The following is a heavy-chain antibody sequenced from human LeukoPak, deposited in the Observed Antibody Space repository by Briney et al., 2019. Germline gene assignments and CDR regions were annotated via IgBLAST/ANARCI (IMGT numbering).Heavy chain of an antibody. D-gene: IGHD2-2*01. CDR2: ISGSGGST. Sequence: QPGGSLRLSCAASGFTFSSYAMSWVRQAPGTGLEWVLAISGSGGSTYYADSVKGRFTISRDNSKNTLYLQMNSLRAEDTAVYYCAKVGPAERYYYYMDVWGKGTTVTVSS. CDR1: GFTFSSYA. V-gene: IGHV3-23*01. CDR3: AKVGPAERYYYYMDV. J-gene: IGHJ6*03.